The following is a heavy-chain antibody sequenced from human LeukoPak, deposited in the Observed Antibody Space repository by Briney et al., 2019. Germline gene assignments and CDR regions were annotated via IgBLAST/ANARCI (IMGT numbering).Heavy chain of an antibody. J-gene: IGHJ3*02. Sequence: SETLSLTCSVSGYSISSGYYWGWIRQPPGKGLEWIGSIYQTGSTYYSPSLKSRVTISVDTSKNQFSLKLSSVTAADTAVYYCARVGGIVVVPAAMSNDAFDIWGQGTMVTVSS. CDR2: IYQTGST. D-gene: IGHD2-2*01. CDR1: GYSISSGYY. CDR3: ARVGGIVVVPAAMSNDAFDI. V-gene: IGHV4-38-2*02.